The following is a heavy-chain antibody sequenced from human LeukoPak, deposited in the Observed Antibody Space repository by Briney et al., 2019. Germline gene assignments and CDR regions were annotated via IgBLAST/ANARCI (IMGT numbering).Heavy chain of an antibody. Sequence: SETLSLTCTVSGGSISSSSYYWGWIRQPPGKGLEWIGSIYYSGSTYYNPSLKSRVTISVDTSKNQFSLKLSSVTAADTAVYYCASRSPVGYYGSGSYLIGYWGQGTLVTVSS. CDR3: ASRSPVGYYGSGSYLIGY. V-gene: IGHV4-39*01. D-gene: IGHD3-10*01. CDR1: GGSISSSSYY. J-gene: IGHJ4*02. CDR2: IYYSGST.